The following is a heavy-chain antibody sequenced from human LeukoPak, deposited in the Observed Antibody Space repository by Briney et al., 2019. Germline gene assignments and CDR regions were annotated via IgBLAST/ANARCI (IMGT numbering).Heavy chain of an antibody. V-gene: IGHV1-18*01. J-gene: IGHJ4*02. D-gene: IGHD2-15*01. Sequence: GASVKVSCKASGYTFTSYGISWVRQAPGQGLEWMGWISAYNGNTNYAQKLQGRVTMTTDTSTSTAYMELRSLRSEDTAVYYCATDAPYCSGGSCSQPWGQGTLVTVSS. CDR1: GYTFTSYG. CDR2: ISAYNGNT. CDR3: ATDAPYCSGGSCSQP.